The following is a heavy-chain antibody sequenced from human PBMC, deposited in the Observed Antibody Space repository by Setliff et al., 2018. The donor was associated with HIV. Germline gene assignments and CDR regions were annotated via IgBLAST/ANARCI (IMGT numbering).Heavy chain of an antibody. CDR3: ARVRYCSGGSCYGGEYWFDP. Sequence: ASVKVSCKASGYTFTSYYIHWVRQAPGQGLEWMGVIHHSGGSTSYAQSFQDRVTMPRDTSTSTVYTGLSSLRSEDTAVYYCARVRYCSGGSCYGGEYWFDPWGHGTLVTVSS. J-gene: IGHJ5*02. D-gene: IGHD2-15*01. CDR2: IHHSGGST. CDR1: GYTFTSYY. V-gene: IGHV1-46*01.